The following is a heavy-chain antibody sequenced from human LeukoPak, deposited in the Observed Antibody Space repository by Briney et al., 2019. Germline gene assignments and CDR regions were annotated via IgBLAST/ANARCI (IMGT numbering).Heavy chain of an antibody. D-gene: IGHD3-10*01. CDR3: ARELGSGSDYGMDV. CDR2: IWYDGSKQ. V-gene: IGHV3-30*02. Sequence: PGGSLRLSCATSGFTFSRYGMHWVRQAPGKGLEWVAIIWYDGSKQYYADSVRGRLTISRDNSKNTVYLQMNSLRAEDTAVYYCARELGSGSDYGMDVWGQGTTVTVSS. CDR1: GFTFSRYG. J-gene: IGHJ6*02.